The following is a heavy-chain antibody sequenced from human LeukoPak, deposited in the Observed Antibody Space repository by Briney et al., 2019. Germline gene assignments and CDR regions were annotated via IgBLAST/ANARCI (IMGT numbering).Heavy chain of an antibody. Sequence: ASVKVSCKASGYTFTSYDISWVRQATGQGLEWMGWMNPNSGNTGYAQKFQGRVTMTRNTSISTAYMELSSLRSEDTAVYYCARAHSGYDSPLDYWGQGTLVTVSS. J-gene: IGHJ4*02. D-gene: IGHD5-12*01. CDR3: ARAHSGYDSPLDY. V-gene: IGHV1-8*01. CDR1: GYTFTSYD. CDR2: MNPNSGNT.